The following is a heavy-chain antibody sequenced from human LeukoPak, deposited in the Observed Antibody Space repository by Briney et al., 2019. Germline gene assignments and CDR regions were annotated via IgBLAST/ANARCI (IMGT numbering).Heavy chain of an antibody. CDR3: ARIDGYGYFDY. CDR2: MNPNSGNT. Sequence: ASVKVSCKASGYTFTSYDINWVRQATGQWLGSMGWMNPNSGNTGYAQKFQGRVNMTRNTSISTAYMELSSLRSEDTAVYYCARIDGYGYFDYWGQGTLVTVSS. V-gene: IGHV1-8*01. D-gene: IGHD5-24*01. CDR1: GYTFTSYD. J-gene: IGHJ4*02.